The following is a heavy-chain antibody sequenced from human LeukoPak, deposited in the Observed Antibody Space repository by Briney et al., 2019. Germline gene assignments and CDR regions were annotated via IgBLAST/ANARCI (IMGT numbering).Heavy chain of an antibody. V-gene: IGHV1-69*13. CDR2: IIPIFGTA. CDR3: AREVVAATRSEYYFDY. CDR1: GGTFSSYA. J-gene: IGHJ4*02. D-gene: IGHD2-15*01. Sequence: SVKVSCKASGGTFSSYAISWVRQAPGQGLEWMGGIIPIFGTANYAQRFQGRVTITADESTSTAYMELSSLRSEDTAVYYCAREVVAATRSEYYFDYWGQGTLVTVSS.